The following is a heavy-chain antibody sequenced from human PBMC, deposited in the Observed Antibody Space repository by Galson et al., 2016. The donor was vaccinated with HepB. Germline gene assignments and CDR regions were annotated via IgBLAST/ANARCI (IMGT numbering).Heavy chain of an antibody. V-gene: IGHV3-66*01. CDR3: ATGEGTAFDF. Sequence: SLRLSCAAGGVTVSGSYMSWVRQAPGKGLEWVSVIYSDHSGASTYYADSVKGRFTISRDNSKNTVYLQMNSLRAEDTAVYYCATGEGTAFDFWGQGTLVSVSS. J-gene: IGHJ4*02. CDR1: GVTVSGSY. CDR2: IYSDHSGAST. D-gene: IGHD1-1*01.